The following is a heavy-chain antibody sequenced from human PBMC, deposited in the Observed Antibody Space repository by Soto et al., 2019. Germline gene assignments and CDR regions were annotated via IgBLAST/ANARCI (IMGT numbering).Heavy chain of an antibody. J-gene: IGHJ4*02. CDR3: ARVVEYSSSEGFDY. CDR2: ISAYNGNT. V-gene: IGHV1-18*01. D-gene: IGHD6-6*01. CDR1: GYTFTSYG. Sequence: ASVKVSCKASGYTFTSYGISWVRQAPGQGLEWMGWISAYNGNTNYAQKLQGRVTMTTDTSTSTAYMELRSLRSDDTAVYYCARVVEYSSSEGFDYWGQGTLVTVSS.